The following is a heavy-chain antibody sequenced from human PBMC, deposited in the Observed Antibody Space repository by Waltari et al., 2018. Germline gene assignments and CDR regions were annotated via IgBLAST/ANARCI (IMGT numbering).Heavy chain of an antibody. V-gene: IGHV4-59*01. CDR2: IYYRGSP. Sequence: QVQLQESGPGLVKPSETLSLTCTVSGGAISSYYWSWIRQPPGKGLEWIGYIYYRGSPYYNPSRMTPVTISVDTSKNRFSLKLSFVTAADTAVYYCAAGPAVRVHWGGSYWGQGTLVTVSS. J-gene: IGHJ4*02. D-gene: IGHD3-16*01. CDR1: GGAISSYY. CDR3: AAGPAVRVHWGGSY.